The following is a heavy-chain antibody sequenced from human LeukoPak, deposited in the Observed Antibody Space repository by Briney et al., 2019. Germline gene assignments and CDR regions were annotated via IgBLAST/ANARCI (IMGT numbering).Heavy chain of an antibody. CDR1: GNSFGDYY. Sequence: SETLSLTCTVSGNSFGDYYWSWIRQPAGKGLEWIGRIYTSGSTTYNPSLKSRVTMSVDTSKSQFSLDLMSVTAADTAVYYCARRSSGWYRYDYWGQGTLVTVSS. CDR2: IYTSGST. CDR3: ARRSSGWYRYDY. V-gene: IGHV4-4*07. J-gene: IGHJ4*02. D-gene: IGHD6-19*01.